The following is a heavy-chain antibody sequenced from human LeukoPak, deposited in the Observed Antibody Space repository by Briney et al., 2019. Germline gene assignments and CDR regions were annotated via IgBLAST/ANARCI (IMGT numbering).Heavy chain of an antibody. V-gene: IGHV3-30*18. J-gene: IGHJ3*02. CDR1: GFTFSSYG. CDR3: AKDKRWQWLASHDAFDI. Sequence: GGALRLSCAASGFTFSSYGMHWVRQAPGKGLEWVAVISYDGGNKYYADSVKGRFTISRDNSKNTLYLQMNSLRAEDTAVYYCAKDKRWQWLASHDAFDIWGQGTMVTVSS. D-gene: IGHD6-19*01. CDR2: ISYDGGNK.